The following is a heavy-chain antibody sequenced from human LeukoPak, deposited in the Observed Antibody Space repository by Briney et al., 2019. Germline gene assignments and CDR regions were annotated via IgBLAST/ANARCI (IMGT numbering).Heavy chain of an antibody. J-gene: IGHJ4*02. CDR3: ARSLAGIQYYFDY. CDR2: ISSSSSTI. V-gene: IGHV3-48*01. CDR1: GFTFSSYS. D-gene: IGHD6-19*01. Sequence: GGSLRLSCAASGFTFSSYSMNWVRQAPGKGLEWVSYISSSSSTIYYADSVKGRFTISRDNAKNSLYLQMNSLRAEDTAVYYCARSLAGIQYYFDYWGQGTLVTVSS.